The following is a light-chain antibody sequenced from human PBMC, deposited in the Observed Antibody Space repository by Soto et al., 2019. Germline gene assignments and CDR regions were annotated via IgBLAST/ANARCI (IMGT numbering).Light chain of an antibody. CDR3: QSYDSSLSLYV. CDR1: SSNIGAGYD. J-gene: IGLJ1*01. V-gene: IGLV1-40*01. Sequence: QAVVTQPPSVSGAPGQRVTISCTGSSSNIGAGYDVHWYQQLPGTAPKLLIYDNSNRPSGVPDRFSGSKSGTSASLAITGLQAEDEADYYCQSYDSSLSLYVFGTGTKLTVL. CDR2: DNS.